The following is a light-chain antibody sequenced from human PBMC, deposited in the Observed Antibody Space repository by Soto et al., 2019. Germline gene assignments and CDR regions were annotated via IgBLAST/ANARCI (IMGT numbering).Light chain of an antibody. CDR3: CSYAGSYTHVV. CDR2: DVS. CDR1: NSDVGGYNC. Sequence: QSALTQPRSVSGSPGQSVTISCTGTNSDVGGYNCVSWYQQHPGKAPKLMIYDVSKRPSGVPDRFSGSKSGNTASLTISGLQAEDEADYYCCSYAGSYTHVVFGGGTKVTVL. J-gene: IGLJ2*01. V-gene: IGLV2-11*01.